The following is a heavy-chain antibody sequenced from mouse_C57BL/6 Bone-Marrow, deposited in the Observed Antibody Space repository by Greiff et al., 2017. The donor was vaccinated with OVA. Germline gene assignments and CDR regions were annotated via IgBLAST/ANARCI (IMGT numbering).Heavy chain of an antibody. CDR2: VDPENGDT. CDR1: GFNIKDDY. V-gene: IGHV14-4*01. Sequence: DVKLVESGAELVRPGASVKLSCTASGFNIKDDYMHWVKQRPEQGLEWIGWVDPENGDTEYASKFQGKATITADTSSNTAYLQLSSLTSEDTAVYYCTTGGNLYAMDYWGQGTSVTVSS. CDR3: TTGGNLYAMDY. D-gene: IGHD2-1*01. J-gene: IGHJ4*01.